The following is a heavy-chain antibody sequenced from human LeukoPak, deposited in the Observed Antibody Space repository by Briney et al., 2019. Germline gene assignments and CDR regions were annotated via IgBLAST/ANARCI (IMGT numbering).Heavy chain of an antibody. Sequence: ASVKVSCKASGYTFTSYGISWVRQAPGQGVEWMGWISAYNGNTNYAQKLQGRVTMTTDTSTSTAYMELRSLRSDDTAVYYCARDGGYGFFGWTPPYYYYGMDVWGQGTTVTVSS. CDR2: ISAYNGNT. CDR1: GYTFTSYG. D-gene: IGHD3-3*01. V-gene: IGHV1-18*01. CDR3: ARDGGYGFFGWTPPYYYYGMDV. J-gene: IGHJ6*02.